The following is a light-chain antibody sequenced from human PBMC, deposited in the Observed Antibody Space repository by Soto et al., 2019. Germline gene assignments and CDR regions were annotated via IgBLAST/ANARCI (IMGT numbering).Light chain of an antibody. CDR2: DDS. Sequence: SSELTQPPSVSVAPGQTARITCGGNNIGSKSVHWYQQKPGQAPVLVVYDDSGRPSGIPERFSGSNSGNTDTLTISRGEAGDEADYYWQVWDSSSDHVVFGGGTKLTVL. CDR1: NIGSKS. J-gene: IGLJ2*01. V-gene: IGLV3-21*02. CDR3: QVWDSSSDHVV.